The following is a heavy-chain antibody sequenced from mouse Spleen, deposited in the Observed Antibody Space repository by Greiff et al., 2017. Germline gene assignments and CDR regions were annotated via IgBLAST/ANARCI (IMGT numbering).Heavy chain of an antibody. CDR2: IDPETGGT. V-gene: IGHV1-15*01. CDR1: GYTFTDYE. Sequence: VQLQQSGAELVRPGASVTLSCKASGYTFTDYEMHWVKQTPVHGLEWIGAIDPETGGTAYNQKFKGKAILTADKSSSTAYMELRSLTSEDSAVYYCTRSYYGRFDYWGQGTTLTVSS. CDR3: TRSYYGRFDY. J-gene: IGHJ2*01. D-gene: IGHD1-1*01.